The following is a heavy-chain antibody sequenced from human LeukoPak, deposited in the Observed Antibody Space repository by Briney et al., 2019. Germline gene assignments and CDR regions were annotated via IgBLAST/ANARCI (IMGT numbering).Heavy chain of an antibody. V-gene: IGHV4-59*12. J-gene: IGHJ4*02. CDR3: ARGYCSGRSCYSDGYYFDY. CDR2: IYYSGST. CDR1: GGSISSYY. D-gene: IGHD2-15*01. Sequence: PSETLSLTCTVSGGSISSYYWSWIRQPPGKGLEWIGYIYYSGSTNYNPSLKSRVTISVDTSKNQFSLKLSSVTAADTAVYYCARGYCSGRSCYSDGYYFDYWGQGTLVTVSP.